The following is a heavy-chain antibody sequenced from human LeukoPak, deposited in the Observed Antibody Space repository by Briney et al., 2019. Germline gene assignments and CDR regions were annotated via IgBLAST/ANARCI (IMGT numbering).Heavy chain of an antibody. CDR2: ISYSGST. CDR1: GGSISSSSYY. J-gene: IGHJ4*02. D-gene: IGHD4/OR15-4a*01. V-gene: IGHV4-39*01. Sequence: PLETLSLTCTVSGGSISSSSYYWGWIRQPPGKWLEWIGSISYSGSTYYNPSLKSRVTISVDTSKNRFSLKLSSVTAADTAVYYCARLAIDYPANWGQGTLVTVSS. CDR3: ARLAIDYPAN.